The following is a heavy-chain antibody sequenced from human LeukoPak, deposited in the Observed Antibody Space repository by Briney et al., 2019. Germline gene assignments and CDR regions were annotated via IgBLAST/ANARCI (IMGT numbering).Heavy chain of an antibody. V-gene: IGHV3-11*01. J-gene: IGHJ3*01. D-gene: IGHD1-26*01. CDR1: GFILSDTY. CDR3: TREMRVGGMGSSSAFDL. CDR2: ITGNGDQA. Sequence: GGSLRLSRAASGFILSDTYMSWICQAPGKGLEWVSQITGNGDQAYYADSVRGRFTISRGNAKESLYLQMNSLRPEDTGLYYCTREMRVGGMGSSSAFDLWGQGTMVVVSS.